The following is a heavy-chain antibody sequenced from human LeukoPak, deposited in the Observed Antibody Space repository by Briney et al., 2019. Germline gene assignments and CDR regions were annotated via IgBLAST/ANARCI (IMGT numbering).Heavy chain of an antibody. CDR2: IKEDGSEK. CDR1: GFSISSYW. Sequence: GGSLRLSCAASGFSISSYWMSWVRQAPGKGLEGVANIKEDGSEKYHVDSVKGRFTISRDNAKNSLYLGMNSLRAEDTAVYYCATPPRRSTSSNYWGQGTLVTVSS. CDR3: ATPPRRSTSSNY. D-gene: IGHD2-2*01. V-gene: IGHV3-7*01. J-gene: IGHJ4*02.